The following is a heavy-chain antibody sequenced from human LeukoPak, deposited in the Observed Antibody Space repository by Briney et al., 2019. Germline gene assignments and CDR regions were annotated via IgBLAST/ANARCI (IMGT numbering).Heavy chain of an antibody. Sequence: PGGSLRLSCAASGIIFSNYWMHWVRQAPGKGLVWVSRINRDGSSTSYADSVKGRFTISRDNAKNTLYLQLNSLRAEDTAVYYCAKDRSYSGSYFDYWGQGTLVTVSS. D-gene: IGHD1-26*01. J-gene: IGHJ4*02. CDR1: GIIFSNYW. CDR3: AKDRSYSGSYFDY. V-gene: IGHV3-74*01. CDR2: INRDGSST.